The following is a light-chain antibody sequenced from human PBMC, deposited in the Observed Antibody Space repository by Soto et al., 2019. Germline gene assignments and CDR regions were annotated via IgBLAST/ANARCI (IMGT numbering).Light chain of an antibody. Sequence: QSALTQPPSASGSPGQSVTISCTGTSSDVGGYNYVSWYQQHPGKAPKLMIYEVSERPSGVPDRFSGSKSGNTASLTVSGLQAEDAADYYCSSYAGSNNWGVFGGGTKLTVL. CDR2: EVS. V-gene: IGLV2-8*01. CDR3: SSYAGSNNWGV. J-gene: IGLJ2*01. CDR1: SSDVGGYNY.